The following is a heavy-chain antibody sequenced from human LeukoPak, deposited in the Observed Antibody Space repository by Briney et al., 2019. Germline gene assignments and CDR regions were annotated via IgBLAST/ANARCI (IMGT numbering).Heavy chain of an antibody. V-gene: IGHV3-23*01. CDR1: GFTVSSYA. Sequence: GGSLRLSCAASGFTVSSYAMSWVRQAPGKGLEWVSAIGGGGTLYYADSVKGRFSISRDISKNTLLLQMNSLRAEDTAVYYCARRRYDWGGDFANWGQGTLVTVSS. J-gene: IGHJ4*02. CDR3: ARRRYDWGGDFAN. D-gene: IGHD3-16*01. CDR2: IGGGGTL.